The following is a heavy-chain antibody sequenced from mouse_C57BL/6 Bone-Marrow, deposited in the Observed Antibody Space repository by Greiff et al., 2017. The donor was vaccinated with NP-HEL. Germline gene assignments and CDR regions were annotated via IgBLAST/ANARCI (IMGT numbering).Heavy chain of an antibody. D-gene: IGHD1-1*01. CDR2: LPYDGST. CDR3: ARGDYYGSSTGGFAD. J-gene: IGHJ3*01. CDR1: GYSITSGYY. V-gene: IGHV3-6*01. Sequence: EVQRVESGPGLVKPSQSLSLTCSVTGYSITSGYYCNWIRQFPGNKLEWVVYLPYDGSTNYNPSLKNRISLTRDKSKSEFFLKLNSVTPEDTATYYCARGDYYGSSTGGFADWGQGTLVTVSA.